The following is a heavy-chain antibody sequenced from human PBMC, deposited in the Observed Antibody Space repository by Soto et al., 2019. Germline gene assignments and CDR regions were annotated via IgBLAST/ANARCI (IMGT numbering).Heavy chain of an antibody. CDR2: INVGNGNT. Sequence: ASVKVSCKASGYKFSSYAIHWVRQAPGQRLEWMGWINVGNGNTKYSQKFHDRVTIIRDTSADTAYMEVSSLRSEDTAVYYCARDQGSSGWYARGASDIWGQGPMVTVSS. CDR1: GYKFSSYA. CDR3: ARDQGSSGWYARGASDI. D-gene: IGHD6-19*01. V-gene: IGHV1-3*01. J-gene: IGHJ3*02.